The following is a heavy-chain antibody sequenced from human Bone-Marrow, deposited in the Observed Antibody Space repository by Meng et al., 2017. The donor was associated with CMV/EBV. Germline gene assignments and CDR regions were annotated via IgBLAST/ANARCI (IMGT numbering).Heavy chain of an antibody. V-gene: IGHV1-69*02. CDR3: ARGRMIVPAAMLYYYGMDV. CDR2: IIPILGIA. D-gene: IGHD2-2*01. J-gene: IGHJ6*02. Sequence: SVKVSCKASGGTFSSYTISWVRQAPGQGLEWMGRIIPILGIANYAQKFQGRVTITADKSTSTAYMELSSLRSEDTAVYYCARGRMIVPAAMLYYYGMDVRGQGTTVTVSS. CDR1: GGTFSSYT.